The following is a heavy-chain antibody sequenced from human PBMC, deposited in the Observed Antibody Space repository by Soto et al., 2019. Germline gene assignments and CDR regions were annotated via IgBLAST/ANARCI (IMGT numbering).Heavy chain of an antibody. Sequence: SETLSLTCTVSGGSISSGGYYWSWIRQHPGKGLEWIGYIYYSGSTYYNPSLKSRVTISVDTSKNQFSLKLSSVTAADTAVYYCARGGEGFGELLSGDWFDPWGQGTLVTVSS. CDR1: GGSISSGGYY. CDR2: IYYSGST. V-gene: IGHV4-31*03. CDR3: ARGGEGFGELLSGDWFDP. J-gene: IGHJ5*02. D-gene: IGHD3-10*01.